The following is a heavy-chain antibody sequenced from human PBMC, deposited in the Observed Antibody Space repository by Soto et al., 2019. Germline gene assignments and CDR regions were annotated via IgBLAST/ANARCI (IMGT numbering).Heavy chain of an antibody. V-gene: IGHV3-48*02. Sequence: GSLRLSCAASGFTFSSYTMHWVRQAPGKGLEWISYISSSSRTIYYADSVKGRFTISRDNAQSSLYLQMTSLRDEDTAVYYCARAPNRALDYWGQGTLVTVSS. CDR1: GFTFSSYT. CDR2: ISSSSRTI. CDR3: ARAPNRALDY. J-gene: IGHJ4*02. D-gene: IGHD2-8*01.